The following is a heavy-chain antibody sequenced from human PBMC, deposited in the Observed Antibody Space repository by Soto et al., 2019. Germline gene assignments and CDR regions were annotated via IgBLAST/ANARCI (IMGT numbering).Heavy chain of an antibody. CDR1: GGTFNSFT. J-gene: IGHJ6*02. D-gene: IGHD1-26*01. Sequence: GASVKVSCKASGGTFNSFTVNWVRQAHGQGLEWMGGIMPIIGTPNYAQNFQGRVTIAADESTGTAYMEVISLKSEDTAVYYCALGNAMDVWGQGTTVTVSS. V-gene: IGHV1-69*13. CDR2: IMPIIGTP. CDR3: ALGNAMDV.